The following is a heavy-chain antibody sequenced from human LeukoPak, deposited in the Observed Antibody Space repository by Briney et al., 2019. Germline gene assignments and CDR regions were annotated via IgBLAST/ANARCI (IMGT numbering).Heavy chain of an antibody. CDR1: GFIFSTYA. J-gene: IGHJ6*02. CDR3: AKGLYDYALDV. Sequence: GGSLRLSCAASGFIFSTYAMTWVSQAPGKGLDWVALIGARDGRTYYADPVKGRFTISRDNFKNTLYLQMNSLRAEDTAIYYCAKGLYDYALDVWGQGTAVTVSS. V-gene: IGHV3-23*01. CDR2: IGARDGRT.